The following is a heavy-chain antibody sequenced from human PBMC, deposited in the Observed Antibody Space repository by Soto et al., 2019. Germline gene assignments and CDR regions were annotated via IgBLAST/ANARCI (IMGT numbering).Heavy chain of an antibody. J-gene: IGHJ6*02. CDR2: INHSRST. V-gene: IGHV4-34*01. D-gene: IGHD2-15*01. CDR1: GGSFSGYY. CDR3: ARQYCSGGSCRPLNYYYGMDV. Sequence: SETLSLTCAVYGGSFSGYYWSWIRQPPGKGLEWIGEINHSRSTNYNPSLKSRVTISVDTSKNQFSLKLSSVTAADTAVYYCARQYCSGGSCRPLNYYYGMDVWGQGTTVTVSS.